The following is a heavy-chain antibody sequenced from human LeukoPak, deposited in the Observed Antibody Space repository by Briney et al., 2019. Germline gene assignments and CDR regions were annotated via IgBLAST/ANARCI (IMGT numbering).Heavy chain of an antibody. CDR3: ARDAGYTEIDS. D-gene: IGHD5-18*01. CDR1: GGSISSGSYY. V-gene: IGHV4-61*02. J-gene: IGHJ4*02. CDR2: IYTSGST. Sequence: SETLSLTCTVSGGSISSGSYYWSWIRQPAGKGLEWIGRIYTSGSTNYNPSLKSRVTISVDTSKNQFSLKLSSVTAADTAVYYCARDAGYTEIDSWGQGTLVTVSS.